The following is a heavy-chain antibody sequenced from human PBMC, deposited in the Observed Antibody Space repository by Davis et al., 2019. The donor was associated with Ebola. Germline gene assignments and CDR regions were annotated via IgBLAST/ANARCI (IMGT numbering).Heavy chain of an antibody. CDR2: IYYSGST. V-gene: IGHV4-39*01. CDR1: GGSISSGDYY. D-gene: IGHD1-14*01. J-gene: IGHJ6*02. CDR3: ARGAEQVKFYGLDV. Sequence: PSETLSLTCTVSGGSISSGDYYWGWIRQPPGKGLEWIGSIYYSGSTYYNPSLKSRVTISVDTSKNQFSLSLSSVTAADTALYYCARGAEQVKFYGLDVWGQGTTVTVSS.